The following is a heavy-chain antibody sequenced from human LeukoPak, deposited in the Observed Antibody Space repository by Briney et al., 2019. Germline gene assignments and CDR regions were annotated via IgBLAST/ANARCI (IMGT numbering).Heavy chain of an antibody. V-gene: IGHV4-61*02. D-gene: IGHD3-3*01. CDR1: GGSISSDDYY. CDR2: IYTSGSS. Sequence: SETLSLTCTVSGGSISSDDYYWNWIRQPAGKGLEWIGRIYTSGSSNYNPSLKSRVTISVDTSKNQFSLKLNSVTAADTAVYYCARDRFTRSRGMDVWGQGTTVTVSS. J-gene: IGHJ6*02. CDR3: ARDRFTRSRGMDV.